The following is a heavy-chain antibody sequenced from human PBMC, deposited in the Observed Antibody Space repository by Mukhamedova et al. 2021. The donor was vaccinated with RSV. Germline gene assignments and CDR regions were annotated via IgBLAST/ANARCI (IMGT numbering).Heavy chain of an antibody. J-gene: IGHJ4*02. CDR3: ARRGIAAAGRRGDDY. Sequence: GRIDPSDSYTNYSPSFQGHVTISADKSISTAYLQWSSLKASDTAIYYCARRGIAAAGRRGDDYLGQGTLVTVSS. V-gene: IGHV5-10-1*01. D-gene: IGHD6-13*01. CDR2: IDPSDSYT.